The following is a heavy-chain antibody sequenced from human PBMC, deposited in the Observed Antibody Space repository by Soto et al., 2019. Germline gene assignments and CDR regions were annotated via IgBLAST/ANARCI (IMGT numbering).Heavy chain of an antibody. CDR1: GGSISNTHW. CDR3: AKVDDSWLQFND. Sequence: PSLTCAVSGGSISNTHWWSWVRQSPGKGLEWIGEIHQSGSTNYNLSLKSRVIISVDKSKSQFSLRLTSVTAADTAVYYCAKVDDSWLQFNDWGQGTLVTVYS. D-gene: IGHD5-12*01. CDR2: IHQSGST. V-gene: IGHV4-4*02. J-gene: IGHJ4*02.